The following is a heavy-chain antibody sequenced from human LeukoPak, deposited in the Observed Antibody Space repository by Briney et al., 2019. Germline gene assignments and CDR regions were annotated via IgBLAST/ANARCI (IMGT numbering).Heavy chain of an antibody. Sequence: SETLSLTCTVSGGSISSGGYYWSWIRQHPGTGLEWIGYIYCSGSTYYNPSLKSRVTISVDTSKNQFSLKLSSVTAADTAVYYCARSTAGSNWGKTTFDPWGQGTLVTVSS. CDR2: IYCSGST. CDR1: GGSISSGGYY. J-gene: IGHJ5*02. V-gene: IGHV4-31*03. D-gene: IGHD7-27*01. CDR3: ARSTAGSNWGKTTFDP.